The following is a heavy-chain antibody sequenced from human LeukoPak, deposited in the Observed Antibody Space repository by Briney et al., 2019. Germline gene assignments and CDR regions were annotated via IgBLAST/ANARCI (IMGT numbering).Heavy chain of an antibody. CDR3: ARRTITGTTIDY. CDR2: IYYSGST. Sequence: SETLSLTCTVSGGSLSSYYWSWIRQPPGKGLEWIGYIYYSGSTNYNPSLKSRVTISVDTSKNQFSLKLSSVTTADTAVYYCARRTITGTTIDYWGQGTLVTVSS. V-gene: IGHV4-59*01. CDR1: GGSLSSYY. J-gene: IGHJ4*02. D-gene: IGHD1-20*01.